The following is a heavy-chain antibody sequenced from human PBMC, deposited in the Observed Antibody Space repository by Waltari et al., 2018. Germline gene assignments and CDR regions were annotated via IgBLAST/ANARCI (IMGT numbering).Heavy chain of an antibody. J-gene: IGHJ4*02. CDR3: ARDSYDFWSGPDY. CDR1: GFTFSSYR. CDR2: ISRSRSTI. V-gene: IGHV3-48*02. Sequence: EVQLVESGGGLVQPGGSLRLSCAASGFTFSSYRMNWVRQAPGKGREWVPYISRSRSTITYADSVKGRFTIPRDNAKNSLDQQMNSLRDEDTAVYYCARDSYDFWSGPDYWGQGTLVTVSS. D-gene: IGHD3-3*01.